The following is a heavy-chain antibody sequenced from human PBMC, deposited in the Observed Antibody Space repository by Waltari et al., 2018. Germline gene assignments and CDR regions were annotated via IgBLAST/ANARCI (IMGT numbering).Heavy chain of an antibody. CDR3: AKLIAASVYYYYGMDV. V-gene: IGHV3-30*02. CDR2: IRYDGSNK. J-gene: IGHJ6*02. CDR1: GFTFSRYG. Sequence: VQLVESGGGVVQPGGSLRLSCAASGFTFSRYGMHWVRQAPGKGLEGVAFIRYDGSNKYYADSVKGRFTISRDNSKNTLYLQMNSLRAEDPAVYYCAKLIAASVYYYYGMDVWGQGTTVTVSS. D-gene: IGHD6-6*01.